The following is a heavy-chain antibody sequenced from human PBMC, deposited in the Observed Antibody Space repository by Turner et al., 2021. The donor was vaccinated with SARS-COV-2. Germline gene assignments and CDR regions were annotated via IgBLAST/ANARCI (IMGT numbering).Heavy chain of an antibody. J-gene: IGHJ4*02. Sequence: QVQLQQWGAGLLKPSETLSLTCAVYGGSFSGYYWRWIRQPPGKGLEWIGEINHSGSTNYNPSLKSRVTISVDTSKNQFSLNLSSVTAADTAVYYCARGGGYSYGALDYWGQGTLVTVSS. D-gene: IGHD5-18*01. CDR2: INHSGST. CDR3: ARGGGYSYGALDY. CDR1: GGSFSGYY. V-gene: IGHV4-34*01.